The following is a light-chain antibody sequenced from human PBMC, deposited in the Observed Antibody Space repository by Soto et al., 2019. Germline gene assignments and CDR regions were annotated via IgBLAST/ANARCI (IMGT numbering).Light chain of an antibody. J-gene: IGLJ1*01. CDR2: RNN. CDR1: SSKIGSNY. CDR3: AAWDDSLSGQV. V-gene: IGLV1-47*01. Sequence: QSVLTQPPSASGTSGQRVTISCSGSSSKIGSNYVYWYQQLPGTAPKLLIYRNNQRPSGVPDRLSGSKSGTSASLAIIGLRSEDEADYYCAAWDDSLSGQVFGTGTKVTVL.